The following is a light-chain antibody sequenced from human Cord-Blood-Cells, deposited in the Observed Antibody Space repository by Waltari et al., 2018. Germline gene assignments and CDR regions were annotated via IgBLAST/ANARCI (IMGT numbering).Light chain of an antibody. J-gene: IGLJ3*02. CDR1: SSDVGGSNY. Sequence: QSALTQPASVSGSPGQSITIPCTGTSSDVGGSNYVSWYQQHPGKAPKLMIYDASKRPSGVSNRFSGSKSGNTASLTISGLQAEDEADYYCSSYTSSSTFVFGGGTKLTVL. CDR2: DAS. V-gene: IGLV2-14*01. CDR3: SSYTSSSTFV.